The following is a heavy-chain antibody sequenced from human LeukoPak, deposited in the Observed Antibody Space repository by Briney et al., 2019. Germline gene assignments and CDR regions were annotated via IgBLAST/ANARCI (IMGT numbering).Heavy chain of an antibody. D-gene: IGHD5-18*01. Sequence: SETLSLTCTVSGGSISRSYWSWIRQPAGKGLEWIGRIYTSGSTNYNPSLKSRVTMSVDTSKNQFSLKLSPVTAADTAVYYCARVDTATSYYYYGLDVWGQGTTVTVSS. CDR3: ARVDTATSYYYYGLDV. CDR2: IYTSGST. V-gene: IGHV4-4*07. J-gene: IGHJ6*02. CDR1: GGSISRSY.